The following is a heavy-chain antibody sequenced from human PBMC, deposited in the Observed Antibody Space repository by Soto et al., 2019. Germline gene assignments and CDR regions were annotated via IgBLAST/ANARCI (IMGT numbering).Heavy chain of an antibody. D-gene: IGHD4-17*01. J-gene: IGHJ6*02. V-gene: IGHV3-21*01. CDR2: ISSSSSYI. CDR1: GFTFSSYS. Sequence: LRLSCAASGFTFSSYSMNWVRQAPGKGLEWVSSISSSSSYIYYADSVKGRFTISRDNAKNSLYLQMNSLRAEDTAVYYCARDPDYGGNSDYYYYGMDVWGQGTTVTVSS. CDR3: ARDPDYGGNSDYYYYGMDV.